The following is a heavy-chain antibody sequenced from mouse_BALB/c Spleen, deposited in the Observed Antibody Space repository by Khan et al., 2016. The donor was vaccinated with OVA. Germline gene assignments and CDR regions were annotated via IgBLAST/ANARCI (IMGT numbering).Heavy chain of an antibody. D-gene: IGHD2-2*01. Sequence: EVKLEESGGGLVKPGGSLKLSCAVSGFTFSSYVMSWIRQTPEKRLEWVASISSGGSTYYPDSMKGRFTIFRDNARNDVYLPMSSLMSEAMAMYYGAREAYGNDEYYFDYWGQGTTVTVSA. J-gene: IGHJ2*01. CDR1: GFTFSSYV. CDR3: AREAYGNDEYYFDY. V-gene: IGHV5-6-5*01. CDR2: ISSGGST.